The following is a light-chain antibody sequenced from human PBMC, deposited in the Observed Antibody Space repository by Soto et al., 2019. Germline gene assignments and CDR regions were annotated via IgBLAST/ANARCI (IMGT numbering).Light chain of an antibody. CDR1: QSVSSY. Sequence: EIVLTQSPDTLSLSPGERATLSCRASQSVSSYLAWYQQKPGQAPRLLIYDASNRATGIPARFSGSGSGTDFTLTISSLEPEDFAFYYCQQRSNWPPKFGQGTKV. CDR3: QQRSNWPPK. J-gene: IGKJ1*01. V-gene: IGKV3-11*01. CDR2: DAS.